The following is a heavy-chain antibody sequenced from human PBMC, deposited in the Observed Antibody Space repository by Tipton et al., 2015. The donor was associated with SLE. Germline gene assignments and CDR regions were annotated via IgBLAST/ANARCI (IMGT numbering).Heavy chain of an antibody. CDR2: ISYDGSNK. CDR1: GFTFSSYA. CDR3: ARVPIGGSDSGEYFQY. D-gene: IGHD5-12*01. Sequence: SLRLSCAASGFTFSSYAMHWVRQAPGKGLEWVAFISYDGSNKYFADSVKGRVTISRDNSKNTVYLQMNSLRAEDTAVYYCARVPIGGSDSGEYFQYWGQGTLITVSS. V-gene: IGHV3-30-3*01. J-gene: IGHJ1*01.